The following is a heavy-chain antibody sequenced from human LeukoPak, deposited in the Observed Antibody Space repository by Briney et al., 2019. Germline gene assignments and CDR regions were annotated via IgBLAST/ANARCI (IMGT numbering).Heavy chain of an antibody. J-gene: IGHJ3*01. CDR1: GYSISSGYY. CDR3: ARGGKFDP. D-gene: IGHD3-10*01. CDR2: IYHSGST. V-gene: IGHV4-38-2*02. Sequence: SETLSLTCTVSGYSISSGYYWGWIRQPPGKGLEWIGSIYHSGSTYYNPSLKSRVTISVDTSKNQFSLKLSSVTAADTAVYYCARGGKFDPWGQGTMVTVSS.